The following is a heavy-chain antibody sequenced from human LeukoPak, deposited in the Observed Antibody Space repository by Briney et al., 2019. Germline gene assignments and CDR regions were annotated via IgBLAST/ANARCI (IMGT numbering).Heavy chain of an antibody. CDR1: GYSISSGYY. D-gene: IGHD6-19*01. Sequence: SETLSLTCTVSGYSISSGYYWGWIRQPPGKGLEWIGSIYYTGTTYYSPSLKSRVTILLDTSKKQFSLKLRSVTAADTAVYYCARAVEDFYYYMDVWGKGTTVTVSS. CDR3: ARAVEDFYYYMDV. CDR2: IYYTGTT. V-gene: IGHV4-38-2*02. J-gene: IGHJ6*03.